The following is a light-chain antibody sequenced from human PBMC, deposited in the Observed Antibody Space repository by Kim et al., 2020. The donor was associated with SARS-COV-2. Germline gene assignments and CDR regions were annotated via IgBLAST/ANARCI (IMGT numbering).Light chain of an antibody. Sequence: SYELTQPSSVSVSPGQTARITCSGDVLAKKFARWFQQKPGQAPVLVIYKDSERPSGIPERFSGPSSGTTVTLTISGAQVEDEADYYCYSAADNKGVFGTGTKVTVL. CDR3: YSAADNKGV. J-gene: IGLJ1*01. CDR1: VLAKKF. V-gene: IGLV3-27*01. CDR2: KDS.